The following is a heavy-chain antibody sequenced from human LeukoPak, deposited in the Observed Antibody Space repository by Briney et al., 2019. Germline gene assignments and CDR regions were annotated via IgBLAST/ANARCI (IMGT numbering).Heavy chain of an antibody. Sequence: GASEKVSCKGSGYTFTSYGICWGRQGPRQGLEWGWCISAYNGNTNYAQKPQGRVTMITDTSTSIAYMGMRSLRSDDTAAFYCARDFGGIAVVEYFQHW. J-gene: IGHJ1*01. V-gene: IGHV1-18*01. D-gene: IGHD6-19*01. CDR1: GYTFTSYG. CDR2: ISAYNGNT. CDR3: ARDFGGIAVVEYFQH.